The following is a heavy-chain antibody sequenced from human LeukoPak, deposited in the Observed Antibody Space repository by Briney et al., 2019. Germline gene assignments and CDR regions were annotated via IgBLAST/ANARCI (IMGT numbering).Heavy chain of an antibody. Sequence: GASVKVSCKASGGTFSSYAISWVRQAPGQGLEWMGGIIPIFGTANYAQKFQGRVTMTEDTSTDTAYMELSSLRSEDTAVYYCATGVAGRFDYWGQGTLVTVSS. CDR1: GGTFSSYA. CDR3: ATGVAGRFDY. D-gene: IGHD6-19*01. V-gene: IGHV1-69*06. CDR2: IIPIFGTA. J-gene: IGHJ4*02.